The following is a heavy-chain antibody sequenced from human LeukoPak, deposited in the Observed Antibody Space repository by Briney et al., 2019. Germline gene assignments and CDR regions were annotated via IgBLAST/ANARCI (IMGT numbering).Heavy chain of an antibody. CDR2: INHSGRT. J-gene: IGHJ5*02. CDR1: GYSTNFGHL. CDR3: ARESSAVAHTMMRDWLDP. D-gene: IGHD3-22*01. Sequence: PSETLSLTCDVSGYSTNFGHLWGWIRQPPGKGLEWIASINHSGRTYYTPSLKSRVTISVDTLKNQFSLKVTSVTAEDTAMYFCARESSAVAHTMMRDWLDPWGQGTLVTVSS. V-gene: IGHV4-38-2*02.